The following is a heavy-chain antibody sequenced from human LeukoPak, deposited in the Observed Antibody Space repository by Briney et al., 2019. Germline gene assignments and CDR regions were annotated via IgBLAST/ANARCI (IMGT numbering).Heavy chain of an antibody. Sequence: PSETLSLTCTVSGGSISSYYWSWIRQPPGKGLEWIGEINHSGSTNYNPSLKSRVTISVDTSKNQFSLKLSSVTAADTAVYYCARHRRIPAATFDYWGQGTLVTVSS. CDR1: GGSISSYY. V-gene: IGHV4-34*01. D-gene: IGHD2-2*01. CDR3: ARHRRIPAATFDY. CDR2: INHSGST. J-gene: IGHJ4*02.